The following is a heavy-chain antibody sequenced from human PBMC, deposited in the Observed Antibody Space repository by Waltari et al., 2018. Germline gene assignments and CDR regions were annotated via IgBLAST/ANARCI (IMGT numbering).Heavy chain of an antibody. CDR2: IYHSGST. J-gene: IGHJ6*02. V-gene: IGHV4-38-2*01. D-gene: IGHD6-13*01. CDR3: ARCIAAAGQYYYYGMDV. Sequence: QVQLQESGPGLVKPSETLSLTCAVSGYSISSGYYWGWIRQPPGKGLEWIGSIYHSGSTYYNPSLKSRVTISVDTSKNQFSLKLSSVTAADTAVYYCARCIAAAGQYYYYGMDVWGQGTTVIVSS. CDR1: GYSISSGYY.